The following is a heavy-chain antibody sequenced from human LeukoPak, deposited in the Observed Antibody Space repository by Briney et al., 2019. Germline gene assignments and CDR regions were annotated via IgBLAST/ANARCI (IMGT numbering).Heavy chain of an antibody. CDR3: ASRISSGWPRKAGYYYMDV. CDR1: GYSFTSYW. V-gene: IGHV5-51*01. Sequence: GESLRISCKGSGYSFTSYWIGWVRQMPGKGLEWMGIIYPGDSDTRYSPSFQGQVTVSADKSISTAYLQWSSLKASDTAMYYCASRISSGWPRKAGYYYMDVWGKGTTVTVSS. J-gene: IGHJ6*03. CDR2: IYPGDSDT. D-gene: IGHD6-19*01.